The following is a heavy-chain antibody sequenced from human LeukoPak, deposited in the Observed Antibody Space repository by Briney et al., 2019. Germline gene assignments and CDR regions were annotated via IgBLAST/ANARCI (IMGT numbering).Heavy chain of an antibody. CDR2: IVGSGGST. CDR3: AKQHSSGWYYFDY. D-gene: IGHD6-19*01. CDR1: GFTFSNYA. V-gene: IGHV3-23*01. Sequence: GSLXLSCAASGFTFSNYAMNWVRQAPGKGLEWVSSIVGSGGSTYLADSVKGRFNISRDNSKNTVYLQMNSLRAEDTAVYYCAKQHSSGWYYFDYWGQGTLVTVSS. J-gene: IGHJ4*02.